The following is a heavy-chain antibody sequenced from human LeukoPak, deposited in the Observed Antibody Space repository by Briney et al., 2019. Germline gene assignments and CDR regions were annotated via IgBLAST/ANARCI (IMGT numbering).Heavy chain of an antibody. V-gene: IGHV1-8*03. Sequence: ASVKVSCKASGYTFTSYDINWVRQASGQGLEWMGWMNPNTGNTGYAQKFQGRVTITRNTSISTVYLELSSMRSEDTAVYYCARGVGATISYYHYYIDVWGKGTTVTVSS. CDR3: ARGVGATISYYHYYIDV. D-gene: IGHD1-26*01. J-gene: IGHJ6*03. CDR2: MNPNTGNT. CDR1: GYTFTSYD.